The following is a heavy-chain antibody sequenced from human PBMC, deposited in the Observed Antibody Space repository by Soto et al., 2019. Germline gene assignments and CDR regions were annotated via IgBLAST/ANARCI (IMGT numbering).Heavy chain of an antibody. J-gene: IGHJ4*02. CDR1: GFTFSSYA. CDR2: ISYDGSNK. V-gene: IGHV3-30-3*01. CDR3: ARAYEGDYFDY. D-gene: IGHD3-16*01. Sequence: HPGGSLRLSCAASGFTFSSYAMHWVRQAPGKGLEWVAVISYDGSNKYYADSVKGRFTISRDNSKNTLYLQMNSLRAEDTAVYYCARAYEGDYFDYWGQGTLVNVAS.